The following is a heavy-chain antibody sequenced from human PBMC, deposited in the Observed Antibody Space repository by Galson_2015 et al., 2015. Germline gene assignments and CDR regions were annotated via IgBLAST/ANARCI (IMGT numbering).Heavy chain of an antibody. CDR2: IKSKTDGGTT. J-gene: IGHJ3*02. D-gene: IGHD1-26*01. CDR1: GFTFSNAW. V-gene: IGHV3-15*01. Sequence: SLRLSCAASGFTFSNAWMSWVRQAPGKGLEWVGRIKSKTDGGTTDYAAPVKGRFTISRDDSKNTLYLQMNSLKTEDTAVYYCTTAYLEYSGSSGRATGPSAFDIWGQGTMVTVSS. CDR3: TTAYLEYSGSSGRATGPSAFDI.